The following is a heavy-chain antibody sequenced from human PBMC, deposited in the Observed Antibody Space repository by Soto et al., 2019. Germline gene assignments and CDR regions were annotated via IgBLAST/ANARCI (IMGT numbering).Heavy chain of an antibody. D-gene: IGHD3-9*01. CDR2: ISGSGGST. Sequence: GGSLRLSCAASGFTFSSYAMSWVRQAPGKGLEWVSAISGSGGSTYYADSVKGRFTISRDNSKNTQYLQMNSLRAEDTAVYYGAKDLEPWDIMTSGWAYWGQGTLVTVSS. J-gene: IGHJ4*02. CDR3: AKDLEPWDIMTSGWAY. CDR1: GFTFSSYA. V-gene: IGHV3-23*01.